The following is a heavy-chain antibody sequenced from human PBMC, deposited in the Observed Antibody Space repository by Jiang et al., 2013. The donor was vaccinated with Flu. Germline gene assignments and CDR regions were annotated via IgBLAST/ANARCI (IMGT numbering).Heavy chain of an antibody. D-gene: IGHD3-9*01. CDR1: TSFV. J-gene: IGHJ4*02. V-gene: IGHV1-3*01. CDR2: INADNGNT. CDR3: AREGRYFDSPGGY. Sequence: TSFVIHWVRQAPGQRLEWMGYINADNGNTKYSQRFQGRVTITRDTSASTAYMELSSLRFEDTAVYYCAREGRYFDSPGGYWGQGTLVTVSS.